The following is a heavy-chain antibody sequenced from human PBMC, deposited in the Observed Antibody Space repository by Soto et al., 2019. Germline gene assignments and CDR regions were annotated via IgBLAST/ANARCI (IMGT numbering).Heavy chain of an antibody. CDR1: GGSISSYY. V-gene: IGHV4-59*01. Sequence: SETLSLTCTVSGGSISSYYWSWIRQPPGKGLEWIGYIYYSGSTNYNPSLKSRVTISVDTSKNQFSLKLSSVTAADTAVYYCARDAYYDSSGYYYLDIWGQGTMLTVSS. D-gene: IGHD3-22*01. CDR2: IYYSGST. CDR3: ARDAYYDSSGYYYLDI. J-gene: IGHJ3*02.